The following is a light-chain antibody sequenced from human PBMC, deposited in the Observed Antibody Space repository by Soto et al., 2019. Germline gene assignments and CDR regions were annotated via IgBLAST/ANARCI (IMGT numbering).Light chain of an antibody. CDR2: GAS. CDR3: QQYGSSRFT. CDR1: QSISSSY. J-gene: IGKJ3*01. V-gene: IGKV3-20*01. Sequence: EIVFTQSPGTLSLSPGERATLSCRASQSISSSYLAWYQQKPGQAPRLLVYGASSRATGIPDRFSGSGSGTDFTLTISRLEPEDFAVYYCQQYGSSRFTFGPGTKVAIK.